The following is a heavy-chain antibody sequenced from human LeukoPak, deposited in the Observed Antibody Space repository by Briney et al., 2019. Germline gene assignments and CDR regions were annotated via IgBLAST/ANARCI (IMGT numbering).Heavy chain of an antibody. CDR2: ISGDGSVT. D-gene: IGHD6-6*01. J-gene: IGHJ4*01. V-gene: IGHV3-74*01. CDR1: GFTLRNYW. CDR3: ARYSSSSGGASYYLDY. Sequence: GGSLRLSCTASGFTLRNYWMHWVRQVPGKRLVWVSRISGDGSVTNYADSVQGRFTISRDNAKNILYLQINNLRSEDTAAYYCARYSSSSGGASYYLDYWGHGTLITVSS.